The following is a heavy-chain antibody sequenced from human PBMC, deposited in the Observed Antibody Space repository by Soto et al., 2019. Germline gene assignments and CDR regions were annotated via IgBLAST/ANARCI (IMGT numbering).Heavy chain of an antibody. D-gene: IGHD6-13*01. CDR1: GGSFSGYY. V-gene: IGHV4-34*01. CDR3: ARAAKSAARGGRYYYYMDV. Sequence: QVQLQQWGAGLLKPSETLSLTCAVYGGSFSGYYWSWIRQPPGKGLEWIGEINHSGSTNYNPPLKHRVTISVDTSKNQFSLKLSSVTAADTAVYYCARAAKSAARGGRYYYYMDVWGKGTTVTVSS. J-gene: IGHJ6*03. CDR2: INHSGST.